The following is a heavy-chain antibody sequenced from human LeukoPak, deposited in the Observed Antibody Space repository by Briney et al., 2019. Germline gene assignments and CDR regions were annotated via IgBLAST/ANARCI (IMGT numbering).Heavy chain of an antibody. Sequence: GGSLRLSCAAYGFTFSRYAMNWVRQAPGKVLEWVSYISSGGSKIYYADSVKGRFTISRANAKNTLSLQMNSLRAEDTAVYYCARELLYSSSWHNWFDPWGQGTLVTVSP. D-gene: IGHD6-13*01. CDR3: ARELLYSSSWHNWFDP. J-gene: IGHJ5*02. CDR2: ISSGGSKI. CDR1: GFTFSRYA. V-gene: IGHV3-48*03.